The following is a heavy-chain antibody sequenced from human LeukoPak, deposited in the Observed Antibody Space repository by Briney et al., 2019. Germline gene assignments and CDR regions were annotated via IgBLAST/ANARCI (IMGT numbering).Heavy chain of an antibody. CDR1: GFTFTSYA. CDR3: TRGGRVGATGY. J-gene: IGHJ4*02. V-gene: IGHV3-49*03. Sequence: GGSLRLSCAASGFTFTSYAMSWFRQAPGKGLEWVGFIRSKAYGGTTEYAASVKGRFTISRDDSKSIAYLQMNSLKTEDTAVYYCTRGGRVGATGYWGQGTLVTVSS. D-gene: IGHD1-26*01. CDR2: IRSKAYGGTT.